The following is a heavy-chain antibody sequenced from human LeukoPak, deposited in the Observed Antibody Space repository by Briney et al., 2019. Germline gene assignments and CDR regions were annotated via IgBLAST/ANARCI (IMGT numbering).Heavy chain of an antibody. CDR1: GYHFITHW. CDR3: AKGAGGSGSYYPYF. J-gene: IGHJ4*02. V-gene: IGHV5-51*01. CDR2: IYPGDSDT. D-gene: IGHD3-10*01. Sequence: GESLRISCKASGYHFITHWIAGGRQTPGKGLEWMGIIYPGDSDTKYSPSFQGQVTISADKSISTAYLQWSSLKASDTAMYYCAKGAGGSGSYYPYFWGQGTLVTVSS.